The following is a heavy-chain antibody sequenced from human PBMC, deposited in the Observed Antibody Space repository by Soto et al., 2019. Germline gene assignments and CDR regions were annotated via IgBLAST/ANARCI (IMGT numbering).Heavy chain of an antibody. CDR3: ARRREIGLRELVPVGAFDI. D-gene: IGHD2-2*01. CDR1: GFSLSTSGVA. J-gene: IGHJ3*02. V-gene: IGHV2-5*02. CDR2: IYWDDDK. Sequence: QITLKESGPTLVKPTQTLTLTCTFSGFSLSTSGVAVGWIRQPPGKALEWLALIYWDDDKRYRPSLKSRLSITKDTSKNQVVLRTTNMDPVDTATYYCARRREIGLRELVPVGAFDIWGQGTMVTVSS.